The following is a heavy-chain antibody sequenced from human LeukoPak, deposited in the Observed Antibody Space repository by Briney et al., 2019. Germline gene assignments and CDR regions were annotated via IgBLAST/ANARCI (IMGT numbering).Heavy chain of an antibody. V-gene: IGHV4-34*01. CDR1: GGSFSGYY. J-gene: IGHJ4*02. CDR2: INHSGST. D-gene: IGHD5-24*01. Sequence: SETLSLTCAVYGGSFSGYYWSWIRQPPGKGLEWIGEINHSGSTNYNPSLKSRVTISVDTSKNQFSLKLSSVTAADTAVYYCARGMRDYSNYVGPVEMATTAIDYWGQGTLVTVSS. CDR3: ARGMRDYSNYVGPVEMATTAIDY.